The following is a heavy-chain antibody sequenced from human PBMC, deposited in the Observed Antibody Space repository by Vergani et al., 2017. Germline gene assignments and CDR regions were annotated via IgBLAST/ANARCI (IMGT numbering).Heavy chain of an antibody. J-gene: IGHJ4*02. Sequence: QVQLVQSGSELKKPGASVKVSCEASGYTFTDYAMTWVRQAPGQGLEWMGWINTNTWNPTYAQGFTGRFVFSLDTSVSTAYLQINSLKAEDTALFYCARGYLAGPGWLIDYWGQGTLVTVSP. CDR2: INTNTWNP. D-gene: IGHD6-19*01. V-gene: IGHV7-4-1*02. CDR1: GYTFTDYA. CDR3: ARGYLAGPGWLIDY.